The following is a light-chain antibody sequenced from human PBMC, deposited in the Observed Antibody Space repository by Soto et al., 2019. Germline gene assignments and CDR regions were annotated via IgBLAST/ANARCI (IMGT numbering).Light chain of an antibody. CDR2: KAS. Sequence: DIQMTQSPSTLSASVGDRVTITCRASRSISNYLAWYQQKPGKAPKLLIYKASILETEVPSRFIGNGSGTEFTLTISSLQPDDFATYCCQQYNSIPLTFGGGTKVEIK. V-gene: IGKV1-5*03. J-gene: IGKJ4*01. CDR3: QQYNSIPLT. CDR1: RSISNY.